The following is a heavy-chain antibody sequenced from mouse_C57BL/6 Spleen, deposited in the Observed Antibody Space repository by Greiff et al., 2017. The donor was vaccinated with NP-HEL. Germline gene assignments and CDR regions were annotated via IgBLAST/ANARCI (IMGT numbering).Heavy chain of an antibody. CDR3: TRVGEFITDFDY. J-gene: IGHJ2*01. Sequence: VQLQQSGAELVRPGASVTLSCKASGYTFTDYEMHWVKQTPVHGLEWIGAIDPETGGTAYNQKFKGKAILTADKSSSTAYMELRSLTSEDSAVYYCTRVGEFITDFDYWGQGTTLTVSS. CDR1: GYTFTDYE. V-gene: IGHV1-15*01. D-gene: IGHD1-1*01. CDR2: IDPETGGT.